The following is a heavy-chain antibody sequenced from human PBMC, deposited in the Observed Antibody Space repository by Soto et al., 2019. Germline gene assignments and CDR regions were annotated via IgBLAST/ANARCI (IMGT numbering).Heavy chain of an antibody. CDR1: GFTFSSYS. D-gene: IGHD3-10*01. CDR3: AKVDYYGSVLANLFDY. CDR2: ISRSSSTI. Sequence: PGGSLRLSCAAAGFTFSSYSMNWVRQAPGKGLEWVSFISRSSSTIYYADSVKGRFTISRDNSKNTLYLQMNSLRAEDTAVYYCAKVDYYGSVLANLFDYWGQGTLVTVSS. J-gene: IGHJ4*02. V-gene: IGHV3-48*01.